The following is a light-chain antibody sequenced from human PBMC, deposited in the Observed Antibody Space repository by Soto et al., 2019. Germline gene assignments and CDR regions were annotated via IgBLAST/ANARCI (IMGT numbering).Light chain of an antibody. CDR2: TAS. Sequence: DIQMTQSPSSLSASVGDRVTITCRASQNIKKYLNWYQQKPGKAPNLLIYTASSLQVGLPSRFSGSGSGTDFTHTISSLQPEDSATYYCQQSFSTPLTFGGGTKVEIK. J-gene: IGKJ4*01. CDR3: QQSFSTPLT. CDR1: QNIKKY. V-gene: IGKV1-39*01.